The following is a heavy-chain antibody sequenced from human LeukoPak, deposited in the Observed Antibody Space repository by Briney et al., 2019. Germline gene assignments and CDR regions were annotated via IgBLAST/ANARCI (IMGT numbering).Heavy chain of an antibody. CDR1: GFTFSSYG. J-gene: IGHJ4*02. CDR3: AKDAEGPLDY. CDR2: LSDGGRST. Sequence: GGSLRLSCAASGFTFSSYGMSWVRQAPGKGLEWVSALSDGGRSTYYADSVKGRFTISRDNSKNTLYLQMNSLRGEDTAVYYCAKDAEGPLDYWGQGALVTVSS. D-gene: IGHD1-14*01. V-gene: IGHV3-23*01.